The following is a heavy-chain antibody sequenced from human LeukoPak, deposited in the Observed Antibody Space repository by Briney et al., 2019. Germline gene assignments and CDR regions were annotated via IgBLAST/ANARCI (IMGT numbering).Heavy chain of an antibody. J-gene: IGHJ4*02. V-gene: IGHV3-66*02. CDR2: IDRGGSK. Sequence: GGSLRVSCAASGFTVVSNYMNWVRQAPGKGLEWVSVIDRGGSKYYADSVKGRFTISRDNSKNMVFLQMNSLRLQDTALYYCAQGGPLGDTNRFDHWGQGTLVTVSS. D-gene: IGHD5-18*01. CDR3: AQGGPLGDTNRFDH. CDR1: GFTVVSNY.